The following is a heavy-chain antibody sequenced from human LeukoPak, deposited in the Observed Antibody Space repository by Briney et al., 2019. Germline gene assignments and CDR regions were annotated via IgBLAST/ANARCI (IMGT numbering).Heavy chain of an antibody. V-gene: IGHV4-39*01. CDR1: GASISGSSYY. Sequence: SETLSLTCTVSGASISGSSYYWGWIRQPPGKGLEWIGSIYYSGSTYYNPSLKSRVTISVDTSKNQFSLKLSSVTAADTAVYYCAIHAGYSSIWFDFDYWGQGTLVTVSP. J-gene: IGHJ4*02. CDR3: AIHAGYSSIWFDFDY. CDR2: IYYSGST. D-gene: IGHD6-13*01.